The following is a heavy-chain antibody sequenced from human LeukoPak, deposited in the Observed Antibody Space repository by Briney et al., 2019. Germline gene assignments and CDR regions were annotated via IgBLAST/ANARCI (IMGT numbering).Heavy chain of an antibody. V-gene: IGHV4-38-2*01. Sequence: SETLSLTCAVSGSSVTSDYFWGWIRQPPGKGLEWIATIYHSWGFYFNPSLKSRVSISLDASKNEFSLRLTSLTAGDTAIYYCARNVTAGFFDYWGQGILVTVSS. D-gene: IGHD1-1*01. CDR1: GSSVTSDYF. CDR3: ARNVTAGFFDY. J-gene: IGHJ4*02. CDR2: IYHSWGF.